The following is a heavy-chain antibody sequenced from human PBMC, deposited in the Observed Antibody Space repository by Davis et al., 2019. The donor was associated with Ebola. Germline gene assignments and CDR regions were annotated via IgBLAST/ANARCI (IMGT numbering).Heavy chain of an antibody. V-gene: IGHV4-34*01. J-gene: IGHJ4*02. D-gene: IGHD4-23*01. CDR3: ARFPPVGSRGSVGY. Sequence: PSETLSLTCAVYGGSFSGYYWSWIRQPPGKGLEWIGEINHSGSTNYNPSLKSRVTISVDTSKNQFSLKLSSVTAADTAVYYCARFPPVGSRGSVGYWGQGTLVTVSS. CDR2: INHSGST. CDR1: GGSFSGYY.